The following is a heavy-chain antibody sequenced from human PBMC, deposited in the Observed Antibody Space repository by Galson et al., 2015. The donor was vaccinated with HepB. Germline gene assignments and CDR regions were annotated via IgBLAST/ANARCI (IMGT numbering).Heavy chain of an antibody. J-gene: IGHJ3*02. CDR2: ISGYNGNT. V-gene: IGHV1-18*01. D-gene: IGHD3-16*01. CDR3: ARVLRGGSAFDI. CDR1: GYTFSSYG. Sequence: SVKVSCKASGYTFSSYGITWVRQAPGQGLEWMGWISGYNGNTNYAQKLQGRVTMTTDTSTTTAYMELRSLRSDDTAVYYCARVLRGGSAFDIWGQGTMVTVS.